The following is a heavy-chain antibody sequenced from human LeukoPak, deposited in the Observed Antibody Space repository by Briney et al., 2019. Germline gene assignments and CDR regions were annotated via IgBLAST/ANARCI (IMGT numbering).Heavy chain of an antibody. V-gene: IGHV4-59*11. CDR1: GGPTRGHY. J-gene: IGHJ4*02. Sequence: PSETLPFTCTVSGGPTRGHYWGWFRKPPGKGLEWIGYIYYTGDTNYIPSFESRVTISVDTSKNQFSLKLGSVTAADTAIYYCVRVVTGSVDYWGQGTLVTVSS. D-gene: IGHD3-10*01. CDR2: IYYTGDT. CDR3: VRVVTGSVDY.